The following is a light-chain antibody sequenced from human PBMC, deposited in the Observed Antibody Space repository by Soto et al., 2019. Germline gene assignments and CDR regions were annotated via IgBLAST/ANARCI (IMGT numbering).Light chain of an antibody. Sequence: EVVTTQSPATLSVSPGERATLSCRASQSVSNNYLAWYQQKPGQAPRLLIYDASNRATGIPARFSGSGSGTDFTLTISSLEPEDFAVYYCQQRSNWRVTFGGGTKVDIK. CDR1: QSVSNNY. CDR2: DAS. V-gene: IGKV3-11*01. J-gene: IGKJ4*01. CDR3: QQRSNWRVT.